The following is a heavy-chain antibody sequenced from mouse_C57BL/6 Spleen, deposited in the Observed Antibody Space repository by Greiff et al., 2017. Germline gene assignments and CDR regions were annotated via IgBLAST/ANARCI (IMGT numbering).Heavy chain of an antibody. CDR1: GYTFTDYN. CDR2: INPNNGGT. Sequence: VQLQQSGPELVKPGASVKIPCKASGYTFTDYNMDWVKQSHGKSLEWIGDINPNNGGTIYNQKFKGKATLTVDKSSSTAYMELRSLTSEDTAVYYCARRGSNGVYYYAMDYWGQGTSVTVSS. V-gene: IGHV1-18*01. J-gene: IGHJ4*01. D-gene: IGHD2-5*01. CDR3: ARRGSNGVYYYAMDY.